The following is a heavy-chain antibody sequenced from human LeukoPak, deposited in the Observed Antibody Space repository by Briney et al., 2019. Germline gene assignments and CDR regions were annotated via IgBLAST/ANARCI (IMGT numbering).Heavy chain of an antibody. J-gene: IGHJ4*02. D-gene: IGHD2-15*01. V-gene: IGHV1-2*02. CDR3: ARDTQDIVVVVAAARTLDY. CDR2: INPNSGGT. CDR1: GYTFTGYY. Sequence: ASVKVSCKASGYTFTGYYMHWVRQAPGQELEWMGWINPNSGGTNYAQKFQGRVTMTRDTSISTAYMELSRLRSDDTAVYYCARDTQDIVVVVAAARTLDYWGQGILVTVSS.